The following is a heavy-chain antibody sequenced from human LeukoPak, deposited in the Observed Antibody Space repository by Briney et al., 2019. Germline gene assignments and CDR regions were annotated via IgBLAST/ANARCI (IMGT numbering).Heavy chain of an antibody. V-gene: IGHV1-2*02. D-gene: IGHD6-13*01. J-gene: IGHJ4*02. CDR3: ARRMRVASSWPGGPFDY. Sequence: GASVKVSCKASGYTFTGYYMHWVRQAPGQGLEWMGWINPNSGGTNYAQKFQGRVTMTRDTSISTAYMELCRLRSDDTVVYYCARRMRVASSWPGGPFDYWGQGTLVTVSS. CDR2: INPNSGGT. CDR1: GYTFTGYY.